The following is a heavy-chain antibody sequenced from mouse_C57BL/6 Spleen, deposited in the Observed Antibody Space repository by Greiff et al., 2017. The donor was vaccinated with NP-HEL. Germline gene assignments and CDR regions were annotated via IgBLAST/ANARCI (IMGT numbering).Heavy chain of an antibody. CDR3: GRGGAQATSLDY. D-gene: IGHD3-2*02. CDR2: IYPGDGDT. CDR1: GYAFSSYW. Sequence: VQRVESGAELVKPGASVKISCKASGYAFSSYWMNWVKQRPGKGLEWIGQIYPGDGDTNYNGQFKGKATLTADKSSSTAYMPLSSLTSADSAVYFCGRGGAQATSLDYWGQGTSVTVSS. V-gene: IGHV1-80*01. J-gene: IGHJ4*01.